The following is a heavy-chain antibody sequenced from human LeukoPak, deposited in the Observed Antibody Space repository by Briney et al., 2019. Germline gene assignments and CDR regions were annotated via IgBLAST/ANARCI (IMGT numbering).Heavy chain of an antibody. J-gene: IGHJ6*02. CDR1: GFTFSSYW. CDR3: ARDLFPLGYCSSTSCAAYYYYGMDV. D-gene: IGHD2-2*01. CDR2: INSDGSST. V-gene: IGHV3-74*01. Sequence: GGSLRLSCAASGFTFSSYWMHWVRQAPGKGLVWVSRINSDGSSTSYADSVKGRFTISRDNAKNTLYLQMDSLRAEDTAAYYCARDLFPLGYCSSTSCAAYYYYGMDVWGQGTTVTVSS.